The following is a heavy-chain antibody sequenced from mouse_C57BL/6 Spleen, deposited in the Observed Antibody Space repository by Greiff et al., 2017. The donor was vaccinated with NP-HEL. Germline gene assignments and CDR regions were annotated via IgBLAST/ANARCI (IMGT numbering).Heavy chain of an antibody. J-gene: IGHJ3*01. CDR3: ARPLYYGSSPTAWFAY. CDR1: GYTFTSYW. D-gene: IGHD1-1*01. CDR2: IYPGSGST. Sequence: VQLQQPGAELVKPGASVKMSCKASGYTFTSYWITWVKQRPGQGLEWIGDIYPGSGSTNYNEKFKSKATLTVDTSSSTAYMQLSSLTSEDSAVYYCARPLYYGSSPTAWFAYWGQGTLVTVSA. V-gene: IGHV1-55*01.